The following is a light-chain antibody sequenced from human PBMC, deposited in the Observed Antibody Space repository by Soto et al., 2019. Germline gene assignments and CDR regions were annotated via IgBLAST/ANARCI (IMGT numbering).Light chain of an antibody. J-gene: IGKJ1*01. V-gene: IGKV1-9*01. CDR3: QELDSYPPGA. Sequence: DIHLAQSPSFLSASVGDRVTITCRASQDISGYLAWYQQKPGKAPQLLIYATSTLQYGVPSRFSGSGSGTDFTLTINSLHPEDFATCFYQELDSYPPGAFGQGTKVDI. CDR2: ATS. CDR1: QDISGY.